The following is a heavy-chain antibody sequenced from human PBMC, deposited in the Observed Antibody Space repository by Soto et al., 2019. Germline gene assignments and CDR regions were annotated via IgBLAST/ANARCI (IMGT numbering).Heavy chain of an antibody. CDR1: GFSFNNYW. V-gene: IGHV3-74*01. Sequence: GGSLRLSCAASGFSFNNYWMFWVRQPPGKGLVWVSHINSDGSTRTYADSVKGRFTISRDNAKNTLNLQMNSLGAEDTAVYYCVGVRRGGYNYWGQGTLVTVSS. J-gene: IGHJ1*01. CDR3: VGVRRGGYNY. CDR2: INSDGSTR. D-gene: IGHD5-12*01.